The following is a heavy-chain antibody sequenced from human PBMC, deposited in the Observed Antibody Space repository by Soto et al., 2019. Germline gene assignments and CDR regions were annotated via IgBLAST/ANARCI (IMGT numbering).Heavy chain of an antibody. CDR3: ARGRGYSVGSNGVDV. D-gene: IGHD5-18*01. V-gene: IGHV1-3*01. J-gene: IGHJ6*02. CDR2: ITAGNDNT. CDR1: GYTFISYS. Sequence: QVQLVQSGAQVKTPGASVKVSCKASGYTFISYSIHWVRQAPGQRPEWMGWITAGNDNTYFSQKFQGRVTITRDTSANTVYVEVSSRRSEDTAVYYCARGRGYSVGSNGVDVWGQGTTVIVSS.